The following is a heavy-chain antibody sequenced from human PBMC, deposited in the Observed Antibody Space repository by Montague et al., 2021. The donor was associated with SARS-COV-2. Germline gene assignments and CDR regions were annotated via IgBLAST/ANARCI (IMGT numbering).Heavy chain of an antibody. Sequence: TLSLTCTVSGGSISSGGYYWSWIRQHPGKGLEWIWYIYYSGSTYYNPSLKSRVTISVDTSKNQFSLKLSSVTAADTAVYYCARGGTIFGVVTFPFDYWGQGTLVTVSS. CDR1: GGSISSGGYY. V-gene: IGHV4-31*03. J-gene: IGHJ4*02. CDR2: IYYSGST. CDR3: ARGGTIFGVVTFPFDY. D-gene: IGHD3-3*01.